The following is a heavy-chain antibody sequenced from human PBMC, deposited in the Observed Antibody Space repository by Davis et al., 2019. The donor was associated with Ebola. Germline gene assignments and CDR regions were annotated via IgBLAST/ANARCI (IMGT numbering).Heavy chain of an antibody. CDR2: INPITGGT. V-gene: IGHV1-46*01. J-gene: IGHJ3*02. Sequence: ASVQVSCKASGYRFTSYYMHWVRQAPGQGLEWMGIINPITGGTSYAQNFQVRVNMTRDTSTSTVYMELGSLRSEDTAVYYCARGGGRYYDSSGYVFEIWGQGTMVKVSS. CDR3: ARGGGRYYDSSGYVFEI. CDR1: GYRFTSYY. D-gene: IGHD3-22*01.